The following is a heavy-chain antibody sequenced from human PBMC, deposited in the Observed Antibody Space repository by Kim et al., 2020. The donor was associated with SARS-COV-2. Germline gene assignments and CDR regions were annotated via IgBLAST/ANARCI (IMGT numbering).Heavy chain of an antibody. J-gene: IGHJ4*02. CDR3: ARVLTSGWSYFDY. Sequence: YADSMKGRFTISRDNARASLYLQMNSLRPEDTAVYYCARVLTSGWSYFDYWGQGTLVTVSS. D-gene: IGHD6-19*01. V-gene: IGHV3-21*01.